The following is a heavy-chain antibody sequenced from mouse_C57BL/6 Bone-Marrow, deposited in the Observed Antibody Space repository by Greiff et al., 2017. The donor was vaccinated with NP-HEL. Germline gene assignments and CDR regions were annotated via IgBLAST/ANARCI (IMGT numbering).Heavy chain of an antibody. CDR2: IDPENGDT. J-gene: IGHJ1*03. D-gene: IGHD2-3*01. CDR3: TTIYDYWYFDV. V-gene: IGHV14-4*01. CDR1: GFNIKDDY. Sequence: QLQQSGAELVRPGASVKLSCTASGFNIKDDYMHWVKQRPEQGLEWIGWIDPENGDTEYASKFQGKATITADTSSNTAYLQLSSLTSEDTAVYYCTTIYDYWYFDVWGTGTTVTVSS.